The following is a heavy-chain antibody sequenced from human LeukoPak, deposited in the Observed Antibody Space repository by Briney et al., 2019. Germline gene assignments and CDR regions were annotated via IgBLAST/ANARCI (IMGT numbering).Heavy chain of an antibody. CDR2: IYTSGNT. CDR3: ARDLAAMAPGGY. D-gene: IGHD5-18*01. Sequence: GGSLRLSCAASGFTVSSNYMSWVRQAPGKGLEWVSVIYTSGNTYYTDSVKGRFTISRDNSKNTLYLQMNSLRPEDTAMYYCARDLAAMAPGGYWGQGTLVTVSS. J-gene: IGHJ4*02. CDR1: GFTVSSNY. V-gene: IGHV3-53*01.